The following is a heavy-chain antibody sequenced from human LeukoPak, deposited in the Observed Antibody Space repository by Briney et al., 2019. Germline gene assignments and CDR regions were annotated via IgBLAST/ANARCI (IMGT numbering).Heavy chain of an antibody. CDR2: INPNSGGT. V-gene: IGHV1-2*06. CDR3: ARGYCSGGSCLYDY. CDR1: GYTFSGFL. J-gene: IGHJ4*02. Sequence: ASVKVSCKASGYTFSGFLMHWVRQAPGQGLEWMGRINPNSGGTNYAQKLQGRVTMTTDTSTSTAYMELRSLRSDDTAVYYCARGYCSGGSCLYDYWGQGTLVTVSS. D-gene: IGHD2-15*01.